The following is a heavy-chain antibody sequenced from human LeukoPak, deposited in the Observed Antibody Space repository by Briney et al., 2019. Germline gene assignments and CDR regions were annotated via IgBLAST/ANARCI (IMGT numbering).Heavy chain of an antibody. J-gene: IGHJ4*02. CDR2: IIPIFGTA. D-gene: IGHD3-10*01. CDR1: GGTFSSYA. V-gene: IGHV1-69*13. CDR3: ARDRSVLLWFGDSQASFDY. Sequence: ASVKVSCKASGGTFSSYAISWVRQAPGQGLEWMGGIIPIFGTANYAQKFQGRVTITADESTSTAYMELSSLRSEDTAVYYCARDRSVLLWFGDSQASFDYWGQGTLVTVSS.